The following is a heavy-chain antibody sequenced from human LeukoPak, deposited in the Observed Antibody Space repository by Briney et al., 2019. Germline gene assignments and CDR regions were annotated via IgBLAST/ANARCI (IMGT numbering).Heavy chain of an antibody. D-gene: IGHD1-26*01. V-gene: IGHV3-11*04. CDR3: ARTQVGAMFDY. Sequence: GGSLRLSCAASGFTFSDYYISWIRQAPGKGLEWISYISTSGGIINYADSVRGRFTISRDNAKKSLYLQMNSLRTEDTAVYYCARTQVGAMFDYWGQGTLVTVSS. CDR2: ISTSGGII. CDR1: GFTFSDYY. J-gene: IGHJ4*02.